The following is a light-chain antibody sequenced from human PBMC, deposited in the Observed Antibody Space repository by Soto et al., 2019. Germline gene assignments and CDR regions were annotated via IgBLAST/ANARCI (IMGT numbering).Light chain of an antibody. V-gene: IGKV3-15*01. CDR3: QQYGSSGT. CDR2: GAS. Sequence: EIVLTQSPAILSASPGERATLSCRASQTVSDNLAWYQQKPGQSPRLLIYGASTRATDIPVRFSGSGSGTEFTLTISSLQSEDFAVYYCQQYGSSGTFGQGTKVEIK. J-gene: IGKJ1*01. CDR1: QTVSDN.